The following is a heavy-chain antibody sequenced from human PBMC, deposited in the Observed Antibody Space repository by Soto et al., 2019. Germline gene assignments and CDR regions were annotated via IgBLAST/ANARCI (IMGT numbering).Heavy chain of an antibody. Sequence: LSLPCAASGLTFSSFAMSWVRQAPGKGLEWVSGTSGSGGSTYYADSVRGRFTISRDNSRNTPYLQMNSLRADDTAVYYCAKVSGVYGMDVWGQGTTVTVSS. CDR3: AKVSGVYGMDV. J-gene: IGHJ6*02. CDR2: TSGSGGST. V-gene: IGHV3-23*01. CDR1: GLTFSSFA. D-gene: IGHD3-10*01.